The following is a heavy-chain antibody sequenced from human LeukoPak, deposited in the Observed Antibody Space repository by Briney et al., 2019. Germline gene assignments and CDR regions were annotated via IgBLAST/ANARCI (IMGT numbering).Heavy chain of an antibody. Sequence: SQTLSLTCTVSGASINSGSYYWTWIRQPAGRGLEWIGRIYTIGSTNYNPSLKSRVTISVDTSKNHFSLKLSSVTAADTAVYYCVRIAVDDAFDLWGQGTMVTVSS. V-gene: IGHV4-61*02. D-gene: IGHD2-21*01. CDR3: VRIAVDDAFDL. CDR1: GASINSGSYY. CDR2: IYTIGST. J-gene: IGHJ3*01.